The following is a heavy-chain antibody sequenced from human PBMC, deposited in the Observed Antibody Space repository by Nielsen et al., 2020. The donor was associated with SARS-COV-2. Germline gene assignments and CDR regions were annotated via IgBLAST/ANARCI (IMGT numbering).Heavy chain of an antibody. CDR2: TYYRSKWYN. J-gene: IGHJ4*02. Sequence: LRLSCAISGDSVSSNSAAWNWIRQSPSRGLEWLGRTYYRSKWYNDYAVSVKSRITINPDTSKNQFSLQLNSVTPEDTAVYYCARDGGQAGQLVMPGRYWGQGTLVTVSS. D-gene: IGHD6-13*01. CDR1: GDSVSSNSAA. V-gene: IGHV6-1*01. CDR3: ARDGGQAGQLVMPGRY.